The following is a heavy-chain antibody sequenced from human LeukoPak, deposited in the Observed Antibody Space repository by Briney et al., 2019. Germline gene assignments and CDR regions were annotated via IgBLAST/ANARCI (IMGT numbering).Heavy chain of an antibody. Sequence: SETLSLTCIVSGGSISSYYWSWIRQPPGKGLEWIGYINYSGSTNYNPSLKSRVTISLDTSKNQFSLRLTSVTAADTAVYYCARGSGYDAATDYWGQGTLVTVPS. CDR1: GGSISSYY. D-gene: IGHD5-12*01. J-gene: IGHJ4*02. V-gene: IGHV4-59*08. CDR2: INYSGST. CDR3: ARGSGYDAATDY.